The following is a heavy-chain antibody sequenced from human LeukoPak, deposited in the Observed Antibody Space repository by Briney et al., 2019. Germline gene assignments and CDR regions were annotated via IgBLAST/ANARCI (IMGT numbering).Heavy chain of an antibody. Sequence: GGSLRLSCAASGFTVSSNYMSWVRQAPGKGLEWVSVIYSGGSTYYADSVKGRFTIPRDNSKNTLYLQMNSPRAEDTAVYYCASTVTTPYYYYGMDVWGQGTTVTVSS. V-gene: IGHV3-66*01. CDR3: ASTVTTPYYYYGMDV. CDR1: GFTVSSNY. CDR2: IYSGGST. D-gene: IGHD4-17*01. J-gene: IGHJ6*02.